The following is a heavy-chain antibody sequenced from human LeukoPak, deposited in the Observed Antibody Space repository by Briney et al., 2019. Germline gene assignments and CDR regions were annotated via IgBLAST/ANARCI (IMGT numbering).Heavy chain of an antibody. V-gene: IGHV3-7*01. CDR2: IGEDGSEK. Sequence: PGGSLRLSCAASGFTFSSYAMSWVRQAPGKGLEWVANIGEDGSEKYYVDSVKGRFTISRDNAKNSLYLQVNSLRAEDTAVYYCAKDGLEMADAFDIWGQGTMVTVSS. J-gene: IGHJ3*02. CDR1: GFTFSSYA. D-gene: IGHD5-24*01. CDR3: AKDGLEMADAFDI.